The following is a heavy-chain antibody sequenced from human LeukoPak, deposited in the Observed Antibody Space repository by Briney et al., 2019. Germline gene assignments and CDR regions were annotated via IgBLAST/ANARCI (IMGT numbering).Heavy chain of an antibody. D-gene: IGHD3-10*01. Sequence: ASVKVSCKASGYTFTSYGISWVRQAPGQGLEWMGWISAYNGNTNYAQKLQGRVTMTTDTSTSTAYMELRSLRSDDTAVYYCARDKSYYGSGSYYENWFDPWGQGTLVTVSS. J-gene: IGHJ5*02. CDR3: ARDKSYYGSGSYYENWFDP. CDR2: ISAYNGNT. CDR1: GYTFTSYG. V-gene: IGHV1-18*01.